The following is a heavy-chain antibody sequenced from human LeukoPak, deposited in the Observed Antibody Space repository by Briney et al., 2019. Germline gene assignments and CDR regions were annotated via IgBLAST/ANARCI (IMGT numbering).Heavy chain of an antibody. CDR3: ARAKWELLGDLDY. J-gene: IGHJ4*02. CDR2: INPNSGGT. CDR1: GYTFTGYY. Sequence: ASVKVSCKASGYTFTGYYMHWVRQAPGQGLWWMGWINPNSGGTNYAQKFQGWVTMSRDTSISTAYMELSRLRSDDTAVYYCARAKWELLGDLDYWGPGTLVTVSS. V-gene: IGHV1-2*04. D-gene: IGHD1-26*01.